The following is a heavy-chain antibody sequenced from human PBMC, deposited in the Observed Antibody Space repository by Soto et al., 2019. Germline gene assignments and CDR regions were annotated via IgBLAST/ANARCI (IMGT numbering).Heavy chain of an antibody. J-gene: IGHJ5*02. CDR1: GFTFSSYA. CDR3: ARDPPGYVSWDNWFDP. D-gene: IGHD6-13*01. CDR2: ISNSGGST. Sequence: EVQLLESGGGLVQPGGSLRLSCAASGFTFSSYAMTWVRQAPGKGLEWVSSISNSGGSTYFADSVKGRFTISRDNSMNTLYLQMNCLRAEDTAVYYCARDPPGYVSWDNWFDPWGQGTLVTVSS. V-gene: IGHV3-23*01.